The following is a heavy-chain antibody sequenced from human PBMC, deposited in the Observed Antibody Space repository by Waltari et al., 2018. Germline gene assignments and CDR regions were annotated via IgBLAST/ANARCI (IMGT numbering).Heavy chain of an antibody. J-gene: IGHJ3*02. V-gene: IGHV3-7*01. CDR3: SRWDGFDI. Sequence: EVQLVQSGGGLVQPGGSLRLSCIASGFTFSTYSMTWVRQAPGKGLEWVANIEEGGSEKHYVDSVKGRFTISRDNAKNSLYLQMNSLRAEDTAVYYCSRWDGFDIWGQGTMVTVSS. CDR2: IEEGGSEK. CDR1: GFTFSTYS.